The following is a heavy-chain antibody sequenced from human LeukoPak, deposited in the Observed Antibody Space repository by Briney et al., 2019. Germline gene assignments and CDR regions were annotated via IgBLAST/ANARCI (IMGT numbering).Heavy chain of an antibody. CDR2: MNPNSGNT. Sequence: APVKVSCKASGYTFTSYDINWVRQAPGQGLEWMGWMNPNSGNTGYAQKFQGRVTITRDPSISTAYMELSSLRSEDTAVYYCARMDHHGGRDNWFDPWGQGTLVTVSS. CDR3: ARMDHHGGRDNWFDP. CDR1: GYTFTSYD. D-gene: IGHD2-15*01. V-gene: IGHV1-8*03. J-gene: IGHJ5*02.